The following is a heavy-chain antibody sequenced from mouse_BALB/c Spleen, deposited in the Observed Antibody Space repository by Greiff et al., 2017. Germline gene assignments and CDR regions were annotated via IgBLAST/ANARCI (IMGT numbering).Heavy chain of an antibody. V-gene: IGHV5-17*02. Sequence: EVKLMESGGGLVQPGGSRKLSCAASGFTFSSFGMHWVRQAPEKGLEWVAYISSGSSTIYYADTVKGRFTISRDNPKNTLFLQMTSLRSEDTAMYYCARSRGNGARDYWGQGTSVTVSS. CDR1: GFTFSSFG. CDR2: ISSGSSTI. J-gene: IGHJ4*01. D-gene: IGHD2-1*01. CDR3: ARSRGNGARDY.